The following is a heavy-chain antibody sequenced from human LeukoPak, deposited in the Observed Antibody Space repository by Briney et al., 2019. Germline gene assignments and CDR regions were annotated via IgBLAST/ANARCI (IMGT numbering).Heavy chain of an antibody. CDR3: ARGSPYYDYVWGSYRYVTTFDY. V-gene: IGHV4-34*01. J-gene: IGHJ4*02. CDR1: GGSISSYY. D-gene: IGHD3-16*02. Sequence: TSETLSLTCTVSGGSISSYYWSWIRQPPGKGLEWIGEINHSGSTNYNPSLKSRVTISVDTSKNQFSLKLSSVTAADTAVYYCARGSPYYDYVWGSYRYVTTFDYWGQGTLVTVSS. CDR2: INHSGST.